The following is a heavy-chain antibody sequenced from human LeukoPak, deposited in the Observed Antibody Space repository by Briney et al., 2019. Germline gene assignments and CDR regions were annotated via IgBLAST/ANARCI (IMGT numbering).Heavy chain of an antibody. CDR3: AKDGPPTVTRGSFDY. V-gene: IGHV3-21*01. Sequence: GGSLRLSCAASGFTFSTYRMNWVRQAPGKGLEWVSSISSSSSYIYYADSVKGRFTISRDNAENSLYLQMNSLRAEDTAVYYCAKDGPPTVTRGSFDYWGQGTLVTVSS. J-gene: IGHJ4*02. D-gene: IGHD4-11*01. CDR1: GFTFSTYR. CDR2: ISSSSSYI.